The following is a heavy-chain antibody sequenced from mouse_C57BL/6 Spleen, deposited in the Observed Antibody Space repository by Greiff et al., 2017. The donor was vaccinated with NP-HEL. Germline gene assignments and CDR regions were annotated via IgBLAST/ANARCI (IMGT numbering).Heavy chain of an antibody. J-gene: IGHJ2*01. CDR3: ARGDYYDYDSYFDY. CDR2: IYPGDGDT. V-gene: IGHV1-82*01. CDR1: GYAFSSSW. Sequence: QVQLQQSGPELVKPGASVKISCKASGYAFSSSWMNWVKQRPGKGLEWIGRIYPGDGDTNYNGKFKGKATLTADKSSSTAYMQLSSLTSEDSAVYFCARGDYYDYDSYFDYWGQGTT. D-gene: IGHD2-4*01.